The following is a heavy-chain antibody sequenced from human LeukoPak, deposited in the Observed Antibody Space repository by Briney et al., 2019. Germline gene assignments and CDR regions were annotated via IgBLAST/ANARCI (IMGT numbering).Heavy chain of an antibody. CDR1: GYTFTSYG. Sequence: GASVKVSCKASGYTFTSYGISWVRQAPGQRLEWMGWINAGNGNTKYSQEFQGRVTITRDTSASTAYMELSSLRSEDMAVYYCAREGDYFRYYYYYMDVWGKGTTVTVSS. CDR3: AREGDYFRYYYYYMDV. CDR2: INAGNGNT. D-gene: IGHD4-17*01. J-gene: IGHJ6*03. V-gene: IGHV1-3*03.